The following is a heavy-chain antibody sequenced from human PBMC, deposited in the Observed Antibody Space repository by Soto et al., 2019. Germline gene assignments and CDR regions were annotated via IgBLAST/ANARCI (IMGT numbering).Heavy chain of an antibody. CDR2: IGTLFDT. CDR3: ARGLSNRFDSSPAPMFDP. D-gene: IGHD2-2*01. J-gene: IGHJ5*02. CDR1: GFTFNTFD. Sequence: EVQLVESGGGLAQPGGSLRLSCEASGFTFNTFDFHWVRQRKGTGLEWVSGIGTLFDTYYADAVRGRFSISRDNAMNSFYLQMNNLRVDVTAVYFGARGLSNRFDSSPAPMFDPCGQGILVTVSS. V-gene: IGHV3-13*01.